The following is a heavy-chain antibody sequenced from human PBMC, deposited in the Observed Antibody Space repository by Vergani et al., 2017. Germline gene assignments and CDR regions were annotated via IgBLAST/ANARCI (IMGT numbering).Heavy chain of an antibody. CDR2: INHSGST. CDR1: GGSFSGYY. D-gene: IGHD5-18*01. CDR3: ARVNSYGSFDY. V-gene: IGHV4-34*01. Sequence: QVQLQQWGAGLLKPSETLSLTCAVYGGSFSGYYWSWIRQPPGKGLEWIGEINHSGSTNYNPSLKSRGTISVDTSRNQFSLKLSSVTAADKTVYYCARVNSYGSFDYWGQGSLVTVSS. J-gene: IGHJ4*02.